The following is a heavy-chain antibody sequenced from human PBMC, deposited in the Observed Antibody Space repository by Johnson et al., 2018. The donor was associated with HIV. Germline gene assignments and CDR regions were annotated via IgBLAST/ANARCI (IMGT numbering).Heavy chain of an antibody. Sequence: QVQLVESGGGVVQPGRSLRLSCVASGFTFSSYGMHWVRQAPGKGLEWVAVISYDGSNKYYADSVKGRFTISRDNSKNTLFLQMNSLRAEDTAVYYCASQGAPAFDIWGQGTMVTVSS. V-gene: IGHV3-30*03. J-gene: IGHJ3*02. CDR1: GFTFSSYG. CDR3: ASQGAPAFDI. CDR2: ISYDGSNK.